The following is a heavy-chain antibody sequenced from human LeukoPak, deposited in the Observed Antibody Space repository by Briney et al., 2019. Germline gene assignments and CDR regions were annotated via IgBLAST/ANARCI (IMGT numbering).Heavy chain of an antibody. V-gene: IGHV3-30*18. Sequence: GGSLRLSCAASGFTFSSYGMHWIRQAPGKGLEWVAVISYDGSNKYYADSVKGRFTISRDNSKNTLYLQMNSLRAEGTAVYYCAKDQILYYYDSSGYYSDYWGQGTLVTVSS. CDR1: GFTFSSYG. J-gene: IGHJ4*02. CDR2: ISYDGSNK. D-gene: IGHD3-22*01. CDR3: AKDQILYYYDSSGYYSDY.